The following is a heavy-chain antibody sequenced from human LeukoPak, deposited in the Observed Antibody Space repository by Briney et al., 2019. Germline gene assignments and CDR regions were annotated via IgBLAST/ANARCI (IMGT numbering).Heavy chain of an antibody. V-gene: IGHV3-30*02. Sequence: PGGSLRLSCAASGFTFSSYAMAWVRQAPGKGLDWVSFIHHDANNKYYADSVKGRFTISRDNSKNTLYLQMNSLRPEDTAVYYCAARRLTVTTEIDYWGQGTLVTVSS. J-gene: IGHJ4*02. CDR2: IHHDANNK. CDR3: AARRLTVTTEIDY. D-gene: IGHD4-17*01. CDR1: GFTFSSYA.